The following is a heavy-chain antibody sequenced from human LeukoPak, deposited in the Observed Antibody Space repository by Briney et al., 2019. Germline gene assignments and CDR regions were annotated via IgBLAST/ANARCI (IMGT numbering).Heavy chain of an antibody. Sequence: ASVKVSCKASGYSFTSSVMNWVRQAPGQGLEWMGWINPNSGGTNYAQKFQGRVTMTRDTSISTAYMELSRLRSDDTAVYYCARARPGELSDYWGQGTLVTVSS. CDR3: ARARPGELSDY. J-gene: IGHJ4*02. V-gene: IGHV1-2*02. CDR1: GYSFTSSV. D-gene: IGHD3-16*02. CDR2: INPNSGGT.